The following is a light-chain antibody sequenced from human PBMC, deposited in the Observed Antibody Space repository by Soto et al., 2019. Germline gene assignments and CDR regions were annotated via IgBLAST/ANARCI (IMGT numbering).Light chain of an antibody. J-gene: IGKJ2*01. CDR1: QSVSSN. Sequence: EIVMTQSPATLSVSPGERATLSCRASQSVSSNLAWYQQKPGQAPRLLIYGASTKAPGIPARFSGSGSGTEFTLTISSLQSEDVAFYYCQQYNNWPVTFGQGTKLEIK. CDR3: QQYNNWPVT. CDR2: GAS. V-gene: IGKV3-15*01.